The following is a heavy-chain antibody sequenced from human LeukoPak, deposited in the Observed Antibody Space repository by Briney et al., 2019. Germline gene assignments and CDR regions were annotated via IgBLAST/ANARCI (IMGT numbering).Heavy chain of an antibody. CDR2: INHSGST. V-gene: IGHV4-34*01. D-gene: IGHD6-13*01. CDR3: ARNRCYSSSCYAYYDYATSASSGMDV. J-gene: IGHJ6*04. CDR1: GGSFSGYY. Sequence: PSGTLSLTCAVYGGSFSGYYWSWIRQPPGKGLEWIGGINHSGSTNYNPSLKSRVTISVDTSKNQFSLKLSSVTAADTAVYYCARNRCYSSSCYAYYDYATSASSGMDVWGKGTTVTVSS.